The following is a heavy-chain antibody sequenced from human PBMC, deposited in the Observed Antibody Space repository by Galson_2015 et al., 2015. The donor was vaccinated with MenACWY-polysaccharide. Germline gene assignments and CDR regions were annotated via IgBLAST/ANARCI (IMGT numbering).Heavy chain of an antibody. CDR2: INSDETST. CDR3: ARGHYDLWSGYRHYYFGLDV. Sequence: SLRLSCAASEFDFSTYWMHWVRQVPWKGPVWVSRINSDETSTSYADSVKGRFSISRDNAKSTLYLQMNSLRAEDTAVYYCARGHYDLWSGYRHYYFGLDVWGQGTTVTVSS. J-gene: IGHJ6*01. V-gene: IGHV3-74*01. CDR1: EFDFSTYW. D-gene: IGHD3-3*01.